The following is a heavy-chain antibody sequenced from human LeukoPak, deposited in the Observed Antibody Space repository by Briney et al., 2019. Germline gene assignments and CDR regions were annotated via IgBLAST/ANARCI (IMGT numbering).Heavy chain of an antibody. V-gene: IGHV4-61*01. CDR1: GGSVSNGSYY. Sequence: NTSETLSLTCTVSGGSVSNGSYYWSWIRQPPGKGLEWIGYIYYSGSTNYNPSLKSRVTISVDTSKNQFSLKLSSVTAADTAVYYYARDFGQWLVRYFDYWGQGTLVTVSS. CDR2: IYYSGST. D-gene: IGHD6-19*01. CDR3: ARDFGQWLVRYFDY. J-gene: IGHJ4*02.